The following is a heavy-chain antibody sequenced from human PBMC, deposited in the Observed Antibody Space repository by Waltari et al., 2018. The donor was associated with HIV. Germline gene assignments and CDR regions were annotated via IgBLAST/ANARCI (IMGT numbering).Heavy chain of an antibody. CDR1: GGSSSGYY. CDR3: ARHGNYGDYVFDP. D-gene: IGHD4-17*01. J-gene: IGHJ5*02. V-gene: IGHV4-34*01. CDR2: INHSGST. Sequence: QVQLQQWGAGLLKPSETLSLTCAVYGGSSSGYYWSWIRQPPGKGLEWIGEINHSGSTNYNPSLKSRVTISVDTSKNQFSLKLSSVTAADTAVYYCARHGNYGDYVFDPWGQGTLVTVSS.